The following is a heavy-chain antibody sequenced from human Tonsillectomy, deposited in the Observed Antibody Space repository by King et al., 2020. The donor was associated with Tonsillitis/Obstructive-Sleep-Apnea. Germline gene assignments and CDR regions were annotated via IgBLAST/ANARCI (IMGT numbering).Heavy chain of an antibody. V-gene: IGHV3-7*01. Sequence: VQLVESGGGLVQPGGSLRLSCAASGFTFNNYWMTWVRQAPGKGPEWVANINQDETEKYYVDSVKGRFTLSRDNAKNSLYLQMNSLRAEDTAVYYCTRDVGAFNIWGQGTMVTGSS. J-gene: IGHJ3*02. CDR1: GFTFNNYW. CDR2: INQDETEK. CDR3: TRDVGAFNI. D-gene: IGHD1-26*01.